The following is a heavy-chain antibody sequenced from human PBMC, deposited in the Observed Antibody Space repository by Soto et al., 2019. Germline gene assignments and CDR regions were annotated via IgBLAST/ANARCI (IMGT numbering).Heavy chain of an antibody. CDR2: MHPNSGGS. Sequence: QVHLVQSGAEVKKPGASVKVSCMASGYNFIAQNIHWVRQAPGLGLEWMGRMHPNSGGSDYAQELQGRVTVTRDTSISTVYMELTSINSDDTAGYYCAREPHMNSTADAFDLWGQGTMVIVSS. J-gene: IGHJ3*01. D-gene: IGHD1-7*01. CDR3: AREPHMNSTADAFDL. V-gene: IGHV1-2*02. CDR1: GYNFIAQN.